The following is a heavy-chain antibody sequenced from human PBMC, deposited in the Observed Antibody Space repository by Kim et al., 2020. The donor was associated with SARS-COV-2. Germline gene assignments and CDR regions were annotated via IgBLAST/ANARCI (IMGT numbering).Heavy chain of an antibody. CDR2: INPNSGGT. CDR3: ARDRYAYYPGIAAAGHTTGDYYYGMDV. J-gene: IGHJ6*02. CDR1: GYTFTGYY. V-gene: IGHV1-2*04. Sequence: ASVKVSCKASGYTFTGYYMHWVRQAPGQGLEWMGWINPNSGGTNYAQKFQGWVTMTRDTSISTAYMELSRLRSDDTAVYYCARDRYAYYPGIAAAGHTTGDYYYGMDVWGQGTTVTVSS. D-gene: IGHD6-13*01.